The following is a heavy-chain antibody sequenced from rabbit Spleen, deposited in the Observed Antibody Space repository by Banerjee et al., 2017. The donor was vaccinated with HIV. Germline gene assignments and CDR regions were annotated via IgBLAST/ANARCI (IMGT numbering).Heavy chain of an antibody. J-gene: IGHJ4*01. CDR2: IYTGNGDT. V-gene: IGHV1S45*01. Sequence: QEQLVESGGGLVKPGGSLTLTCTASGFTISSNYYMCWVRQAPGKGLEWIACIYTGNGDTYYASWAKGRFTISMTSSTTVDLKMTSLTAADTATYFCARAVGFPGTGYDYFNLWGPGTLVTVS. CDR1: GFTISSNYY. CDR3: ARAVGFPGTGYDYFNL. D-gene: IGHD8-1*01.